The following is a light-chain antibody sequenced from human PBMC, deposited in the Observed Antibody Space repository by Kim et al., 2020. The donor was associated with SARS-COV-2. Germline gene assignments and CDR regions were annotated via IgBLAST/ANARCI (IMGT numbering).Light chain of an antibody. J-gene: IGKJ4*01. CDR2: RGS. CDR1: QSVASKF. V-gene: IGKV3-20*01. CDR3: QQYSSPLS. Sequence: LTPGETPTLSCRARQSVASKFLSGYQQRPGQAPRLLIYRGSTRATGIPDRFSGSGSGTDFTLTITRLEPDDFALYYCQQYSSPLSFGGGTKVDIK.